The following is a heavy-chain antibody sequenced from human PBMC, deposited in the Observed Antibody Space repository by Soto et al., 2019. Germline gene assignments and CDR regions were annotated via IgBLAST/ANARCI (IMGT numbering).Heavy chain of an antibody. D-gene: IGHD4-17*01. CDR3: ARAPYGDYPLNWFDP. Sequence: ASVKVSCKASGYTFTGYYMHWVRQAPGQGLEWMGWINPNSGGTNYAQKFQGRVTMTRDTSISTAYMERSRLRSDDTAVYYCARAPYGDYPLNWFDPWGQGTLVTVSS. V-gene: IGHV1-2*02. CDR1: GYTFTGYY. CDR2: INPNSGGT. J-gene: IGHJ5*02.